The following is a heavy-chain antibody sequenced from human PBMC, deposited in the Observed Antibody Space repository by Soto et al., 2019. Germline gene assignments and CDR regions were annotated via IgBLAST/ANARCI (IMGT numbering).Heavy chain of an antibody. Sequence: EVQLLESGGGLVQPGGSLRLSCAASGFTFSSYAMSWVRQAPGKGLEWVSAISGSGGSTYYADSVKGRFTISRDNSKNTLYLQMNSLSAEDTAVYYCAKEGGLATMIVVAYFDYWGQGTLVTVSS. J-gene: IGHJ4*02. CDR2: ISGSGGST. V-gene: IGHV3-23*01. D-gene: IGHD3-22*01. CDR1: GFTFSSYA. CDR3: AKEGGLATMIVVAYFDY.